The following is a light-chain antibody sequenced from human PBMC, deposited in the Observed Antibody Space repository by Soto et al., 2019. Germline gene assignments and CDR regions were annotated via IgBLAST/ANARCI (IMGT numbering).Light chain of an antibody. J-gene: IGLJ2*01. V-gene: IGLV2-23*02. CDR1: SSDVGSYNL. CDR3: CSYAGSSIPVV. CDR2: EVS. Sequence: QSVLTQPASVSGSPGQSITISCTGTSSDVGSYNLVSWYQQHPGKAPKFMIYEVSKRPSGVSNRFSGSKSGNTASLTISGLQAEDEADYYCCSYAGSSIPVVFGGGTKLTVL.